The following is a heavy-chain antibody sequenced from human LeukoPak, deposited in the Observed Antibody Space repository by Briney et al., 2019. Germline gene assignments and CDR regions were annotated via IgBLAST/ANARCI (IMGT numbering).Heavy chain of an antibody. CDR1: GYTFTSYY. CDR3: ARGAVVEGFDY. V-gene: IGHV1-46*01. Sequence: ASVKVSCKASGYTFTSYYMHWVRQAPGQGLEWMGIINPSGGSTSYAQKLQGRVTMTTDTSTSTAYMELRSLRSDDTAVYYCARGAVVEGFDYWGQGTLVTVSS. CDR2: INPSGGST. J-gene: IGHJ4*02. D-gene: IGHD2-15*01.